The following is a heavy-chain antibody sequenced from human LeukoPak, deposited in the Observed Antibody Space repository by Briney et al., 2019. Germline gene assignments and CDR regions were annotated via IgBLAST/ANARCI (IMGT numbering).Heavy chain of an antibody. Sequence: GGSLRLPCAASGFTFSTYAMSWVRQAPGKGLEWVSAISGSGGSTYYADSVKGRFTISRDNSKNTLYLQMNSLRAEDTALYYCAKDAKRNYDFWDRFDYWGQGTLVTVSS. D-gene: IGHD3-3*01. CDR3: AKDAKRNYDFWDRFDY. CDR1: GFTFSTYA. V-gene: IGHV3-23*01. CDR2: ISGSGGST. J-gene: IGHJ4*02.